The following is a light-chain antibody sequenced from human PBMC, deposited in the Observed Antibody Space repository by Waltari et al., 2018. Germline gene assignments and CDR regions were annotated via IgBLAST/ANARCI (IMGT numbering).Light chain of an antibody. J-gene: IGKJ2*01. CDR1: QSVVFSSNNKNY. CDR3: QQCYTFPYT. V-gene: IGKV4-1*01. Sequence: DIVLTQSPEYLPESLGERATIHCKSSQSVVFSSNNKNYLAWYQQKPGQPPKLLITWASTRESGVPDRFSGSGSETDFTLTISSLQAEDVAVYYCQQCYTFPYTFGQGTKLEIK. CDR2: WAS.